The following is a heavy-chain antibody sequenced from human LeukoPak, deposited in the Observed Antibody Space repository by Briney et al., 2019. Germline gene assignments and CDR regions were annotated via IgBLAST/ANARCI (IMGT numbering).Heavy chain of an antibody. CDR3: VRERFGAIVEN. CDR2: VYGGGNT. CDR1: GFTVANDR. V-gene: IGHV3-53*01. D-gene: IGHD3-10*01. Sequence: PGGSLRLSCAASGFTVANDRMSWVRQPPGKGLEWVSTVYGGGNTAYTDSAKGRFTISRDTSKNTLLLQMNSLRAEDTAVYFCVRERFGAIVENWGQGALVIVSS. J-gene: IGHJ4*02.